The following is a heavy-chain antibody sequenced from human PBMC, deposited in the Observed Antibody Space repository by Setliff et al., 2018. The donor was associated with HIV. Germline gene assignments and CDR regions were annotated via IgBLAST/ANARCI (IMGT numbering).Heavy chain of an antibody. CDR1: GASISSGSYF. V-gene: IGHV4-61*02. D-gene: IGHD2-2*01. J-gene: IGHJ6*02. CDR3: GTAMYYYYGLDV. CDR2: IHTSGNT. Sequence: NPSETLSLTCTVSGASISSGSYFWGWFRQPAGKGLEWIGRIHTSGNTNYNPSLESRVTISVDTSKNQFSLKLSSVTAADAAVYYCGTAMYYYYGLDVWGQGIRVTVSS.